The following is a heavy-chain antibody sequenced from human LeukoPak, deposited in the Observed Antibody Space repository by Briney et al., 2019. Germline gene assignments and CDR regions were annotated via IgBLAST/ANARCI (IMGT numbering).Heavy chain of an antibody. D-gene: IGHD2-2*02. CDR3: ARQGYCSSTSCYSWFDP. CDR2: IYHSGST. V-gene: IGHV4-38-2*01. Sequence: SETLSLTCAVSGYSISSGYYWGWIRQPPGKGLEWIRSIYHSGSTYYNPSLKSRVTISVDTSKNQFSLKLSSVTAADTAVYYCARQGYCSSTSCYSWFDPWGQGTLVTVSS. J-gene: IGHJ5*02. CDR1: GYSISSGYY.